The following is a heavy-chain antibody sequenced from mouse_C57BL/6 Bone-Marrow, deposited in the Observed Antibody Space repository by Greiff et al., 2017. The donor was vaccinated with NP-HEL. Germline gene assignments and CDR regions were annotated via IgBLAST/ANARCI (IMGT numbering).Heavy chain of an antibody. CDR1: GFTFSSYA. CDR3: ARGGYYYGSSYGWYFDV. D-gene: IGHD1-1*01. V-gene: IGHV5-4*03. CDR2: ISDGGSYT. Sequence: EVNLVESGGGLVKPGGSLKLSCAASGFTFSSYAMSWVRQTPEKRLEWVATISDGGSYTYYPDNVKGRFTISRDNAKNNLYLQMSHLKSEDTAMYYCARGGYYYGSSYGWYFDVWGTGTTVTVSS. J-gene: IGHJ1*03.